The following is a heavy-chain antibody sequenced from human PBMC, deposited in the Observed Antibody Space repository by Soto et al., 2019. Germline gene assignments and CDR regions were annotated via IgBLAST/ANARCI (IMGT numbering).Heavy chain of an antibody. CDR3: ARVLGGYCSGGSCYRYFQH. CDR2: IYYSGST. Sequence: SETLSLTCTVSGGSISSGGYYWSWIRQHPGKGLEWIGYIYYSGSTYYNPSLKSRVTIPVDTSKNQFSLKLSSVTAADTAMYYCARVLGGYCSGGSCYRYFQHWGQGTLVTVSS. J-gene: IGHJ1*01. CDR1: GGSISSGGYY. V-gene: IGHV4-31*02. D-gene: IGHD2-15*01.